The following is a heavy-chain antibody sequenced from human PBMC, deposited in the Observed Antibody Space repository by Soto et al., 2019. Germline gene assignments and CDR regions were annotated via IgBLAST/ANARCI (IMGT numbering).Heavy chain of an antibody. CDR2: IYHSGST. CDR1: GGSISSSDW. V-gene: IGHV4-4*02. J-gene: IGHJ5*02. CDR3: ARGYMVRRVLRWFDP. D-gene: IGHD3-10*01. Sequence: QAQLQESGPGLVKPSGTLSLTCAVSGGSISSSDWWSWVRQPPGKGLEWIGEIYHSGSTNYNPSRKSRATLSVDKSKHQFSLRLSSVTAADTAVYYCARGYMVRRVLRWFDPWGQGTLVTVSS.